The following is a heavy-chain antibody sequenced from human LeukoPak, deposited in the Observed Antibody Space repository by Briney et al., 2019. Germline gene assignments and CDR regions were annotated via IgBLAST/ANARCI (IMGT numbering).Heavy chain of an antibody. CDR2: ISGSGGST. CDR3: AKPILTAFGYFDY. J-gene: IGHJ4*02. CDR1: GFTFSSYT. Sequence: GGSLRLSCAASGFTFSSYTMSWVRQAPGKGLEWVSAISGSGGSTFYADSVKGRFTISRDNSKNTLYLQMNSLRAEDTAVYYCAKPILTAFGYFDYWGQGTLVTVSS. V-gene: IGHV3-23*01. D-gene: IGHD3-9*01.